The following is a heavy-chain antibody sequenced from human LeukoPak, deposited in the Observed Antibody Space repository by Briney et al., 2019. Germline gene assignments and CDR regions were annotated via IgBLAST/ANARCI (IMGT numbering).Heavy chain of an antibody. CDR3: AKDSPDYRHFDY. CDR2: ISYDGSNK. V-gene: IGHV3-30*18. J-gene: IGHJ4*02. Sequence: GRSLRPSCAASGFTFSSYGMHWVRQAPGKGLEWVAVISYDGSNKYYADSVKGRFTISRDNSKNTLYLQMNSLRAEDTAVYYCAKDSPDYRHFDYWGQGTLVTVSS. D-gene: IGHD4-11*01. CDR1: GFTFSSYG.